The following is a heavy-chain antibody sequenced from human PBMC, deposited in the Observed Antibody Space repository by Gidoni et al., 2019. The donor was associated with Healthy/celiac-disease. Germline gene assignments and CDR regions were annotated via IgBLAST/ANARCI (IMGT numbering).Heavy chain of an antibody. V-gene: IGHV4-59*01. CDR3: ARLSRGRDGYNPATDAFDI. CDR1: GGSISSYY. Sequence: QVQLQESGPGLVKPSETLSLTCTVSGGSISSYYWSWIRQPPGKGLEWIGYIYYSGSTNYNPSLKSRVTISVDTSKNQFSLKLSSVTAADTAVYYCARLSRGRDGYNPATDAFDIWGQGTMVTVSS. CDR2: IYYSGST. D-gene: IGHD3-16*01. J-gene: IGHJ3*02.